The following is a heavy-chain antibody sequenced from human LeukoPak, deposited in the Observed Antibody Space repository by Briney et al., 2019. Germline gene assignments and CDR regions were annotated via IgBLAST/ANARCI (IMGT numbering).Heavy chain of an antibody. J-gene: IGHJ3*02. D-gene: IGHD5-24*01. CDR1: GFTFSSYS. CDR2: ISSSSSYI. V-gene: IGHV3-21*01. CDR3: ASLTRWLQWEKGDAVDI. Sequence: GGSLRLSCAASGFTFSSYSMNWVRQAPGKGLEWVSSISSSSSYIYYADSVKGRFTISRDNAKNSLYLQMNSLRAEDTAVYYCASLTRWLQWEKGDAVDIWGQGTMVTVSS.